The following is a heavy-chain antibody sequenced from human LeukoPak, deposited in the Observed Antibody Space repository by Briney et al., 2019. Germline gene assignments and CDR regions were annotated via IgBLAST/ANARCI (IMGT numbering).Heavy chain of an antibody. CDR3: ARVEGQDSSGWRFYYYYYMDV. D-gene: IGHD6-19*01. J-gene: IGHJ6*03. Sequence: SETLSLTCTVSGGSISSSSYYWGWIRQPPGKGLEWIGSIYYSGSTYYNPSLKSRVTISVDTSKNQFSLKLSSVTAADTAVYYCARVEGQDSSGWRFYYYYYMDVWGKGTTVTVSS. CDR2: IYYSGST. CDR1: GGSISSSSYY. V-gene: IGHV4-39*07.